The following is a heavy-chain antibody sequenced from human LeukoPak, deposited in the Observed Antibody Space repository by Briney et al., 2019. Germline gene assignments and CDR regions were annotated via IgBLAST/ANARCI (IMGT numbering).Heavy chain of an antibody. CDR1: GFTFDDYG. D-gene: IGHD3-9*01. CDR2: INWNGRST. CDR3: AKEGDILTGYYDY. J-gene: IGHJ4*02. Sequence: GGSLRLSCAASGFTFDDYGMTWVRHVPGKGLEWVSGINWNGRSTGYADSVRGRFTISRDNAKDSLYLQMNSLRAEDTAFYYCAKEGDILTGYYDYWGQGTLATVSS. V-gene: IGHV3-20*04.